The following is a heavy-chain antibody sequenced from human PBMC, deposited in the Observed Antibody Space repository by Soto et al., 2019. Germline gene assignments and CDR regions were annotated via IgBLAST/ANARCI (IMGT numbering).Heavy chain of an antibody. D-gene: IGHD6-13*01. CDR1: GGSIRSSSYH. V-gene: IGHV4-39*01. J-gene: IGHJ4*02. CDR2: IYYSGST. Sequence: SETLSPACTVSGGSIRSSSYHWDWFRQPRGKGLDWIVSIYYSGSTYYSPSLNILVTIFVDTSKDQFSLELSSVSAVDAAVYYCARRVAAGPIDYWGQGTLDTVGS. CDR3: ARRVAAGPIDY.